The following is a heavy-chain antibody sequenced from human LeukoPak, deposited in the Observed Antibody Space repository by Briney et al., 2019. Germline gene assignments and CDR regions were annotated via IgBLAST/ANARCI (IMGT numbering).Heavy chain of an antibody. J-gene: IGHJ4*02. CDR3: AKNLGYSLDY. Sequence: GGSLRLSCAASGFTFNSFWMYWVRQAPGKGLEWVAAISGSSSGTFYADSVKGRLTVSRDNSKNTLYLEMNSLRAEDTAVYYCAKNLGYSLDYWGQGTLVTVSS. CDR2: ISGSSSGT. D-gene: IGHD2-15*01. V-gene: IGHV3-23*01. CDR1: GFTFNSFW.